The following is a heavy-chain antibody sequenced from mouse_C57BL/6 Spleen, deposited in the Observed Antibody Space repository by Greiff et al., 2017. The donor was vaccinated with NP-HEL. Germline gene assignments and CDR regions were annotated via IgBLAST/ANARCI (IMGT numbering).Heavy chain of an antibody. CDR2: IDPSDSYT. J-gene: IGHJ4*01. V-gene: IGHV1-69*01. Sequence: QVQLQQPGAELVMPGASVKLSCKASGYTFTSYWMHWVKQRPGQGLEWIGEIDPSDSYTNYNQKFKGKSTLTVDKSSSTAYMQLSSLTSEDSAVYYCARGEPRYYAMDYWGQGTSVTVSS. CDR3: ARGEPRYYAMDY. CDR1: GYTFTSYW.